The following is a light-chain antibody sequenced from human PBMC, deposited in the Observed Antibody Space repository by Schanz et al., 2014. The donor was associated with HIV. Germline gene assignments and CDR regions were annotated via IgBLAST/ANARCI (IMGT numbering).Light chain of an antibody. V-gene: IGKV4-1*01. J-gene: IGKJ1*01. CDR3: QQYYSSPLT. CDR1: QSVLYSSNNKDY. CDR2: WAS. Sequence: DIVLTQSPDSLAVSLGERATINCKSSQSVLYSSNNKDYLAWYQQKPGQPPKLLIYWASTRESGVPDRFSGSGSGMDFTLTISSLQAEDVAVYYCQQYYSSPLTFGQGTKVEIK.